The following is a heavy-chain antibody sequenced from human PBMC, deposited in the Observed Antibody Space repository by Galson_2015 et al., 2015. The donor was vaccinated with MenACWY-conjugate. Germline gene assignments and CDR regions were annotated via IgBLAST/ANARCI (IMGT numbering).Heavy chain of an antibody. CDR2: ISSSSSYT. D-gene: IGHD2-2*01. CDR3: VKDGCSSTSCYVTSPLHDY. J-gene: IGHJ4*02. V-gene: IGHV3-11*06. Sequence: SLRLSCAASGFTFSDYYMSWIRQAPGKGLEWVSYISSSSSYTNYADSVKGRFTISRDNSKNTLYLQMSSLRAEDTAVYYCVKDGCSSTSCYVTSPLHDYWGQGTLVTVSS. CDR1: GFTFSDYY.